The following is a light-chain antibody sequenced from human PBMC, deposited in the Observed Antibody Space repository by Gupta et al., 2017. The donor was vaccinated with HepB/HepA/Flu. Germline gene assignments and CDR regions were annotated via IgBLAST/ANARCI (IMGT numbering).Light chain of an antibody. V-gene: IGLV1-44*01. J-gene: IGLJ3*02. Sequence: QSVLTQTPAVSGTPGQRGPISCSGSSSNIGGNTVNWYQQLPGTAPKLLIYNANQRPSGVPDRFSASKSGTSASLAISGLQSDDEADYYCGAWDDRMNGPVFGGGTKLTVL. CDR1: SSNIGGNT. CDR2: NAN. CDR3: GAWDDRMNGPV.